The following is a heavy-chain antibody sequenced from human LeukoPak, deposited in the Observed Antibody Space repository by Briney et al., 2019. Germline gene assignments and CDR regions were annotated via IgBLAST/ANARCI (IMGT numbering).Heavy chain of an antibody. D-gene: IGHD3-9*01. V-gene: IGHV1-2*04. CDR1: GYTFTAYY. J-gene: IGHJ6*02. CDR3: ARERVVLRYQYGLDV. CDR2: IDPNSGDT. Sequence: ASVKVSCTASGYTFTAYYIHWVRQAPGQGLEWMGWIDPNSGDTNYAQKFQGWVTMTRDTSINTAYMEVSRLRSDDTAVYYCARERVVLRYQYGLDVWGQGTTVTVSS.